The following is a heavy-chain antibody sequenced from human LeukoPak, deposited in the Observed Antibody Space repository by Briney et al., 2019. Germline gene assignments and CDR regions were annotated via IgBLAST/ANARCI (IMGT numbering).Heavy chain of an antibody. CDR3: ARMYSGTSYYFDY. Sequence: KPSETLSLTCSVSGVSISTYYWIWIRQPPAKGLEWMGFFSYSGSTKYNPSPKSRVTLSVDTSKNQFSLELNSVTAADTAVYYCARMYSGTSYYFDYWGQGTLVTVSS. CDR2: FSYSGST. CDR1: GVSISTYY. V-gene: IGHV4-59*01. J-gene: IGHJ4*02. D-gene: IGHD1-26*01.